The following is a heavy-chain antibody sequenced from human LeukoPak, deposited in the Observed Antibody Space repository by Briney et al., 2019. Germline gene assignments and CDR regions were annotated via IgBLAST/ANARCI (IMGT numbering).Heavy chain of an antibody. D-gene: IGHD2-15*01. V-gene: IGHV3-7*01. CDR1: GLTFSRDW. CDR2: IRQDGGET. CDR3: REFQY. Sequence: GGSLRLSCEASGLTFSRDWMGWVGQAPGKGLEWVANIRQDGGETYYGDSVKGRFIISRDNAKNSLFLQMNRLRAEDTAVYYTREFQYWGQGTLVTVSP. J-gene: IGHJ1*01.